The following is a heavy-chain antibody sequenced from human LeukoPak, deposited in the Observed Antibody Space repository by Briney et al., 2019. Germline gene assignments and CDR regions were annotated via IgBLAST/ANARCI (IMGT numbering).Heavy chain of an antibody. CDR1: GYTFTSYD. Sequence: EASVKVSCKASGYTFTSYDINWVRQAPGQGLEWMGWINPNSGGTKYAQKFQGRVTMTRDTSISTVYMELTRLTSDDTAVYYCARGVGSSDWDYYYYYYMDVWGKGTTVTISS. D-gene: IGHD6-25*01. V-gene: IGHV1-2*02. J-gene: IGHJ6*03. CDR3: ARGVGSSDWDYYYYYYMDV. CDR2: INPNSGGT.